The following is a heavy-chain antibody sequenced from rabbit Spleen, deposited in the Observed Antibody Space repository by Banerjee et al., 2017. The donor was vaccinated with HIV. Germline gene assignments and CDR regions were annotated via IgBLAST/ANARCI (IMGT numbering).Heavy chain of an antibody. J-gene: IGHJ4*01. CDR2: IDVTKYGTA. V-gene: IGHV1S45*01. Sequence: QEQLEESGGDLVKPGASLTLTCKASGLDFSSFYWICWVRQAPGKGLEWIACIDVTKYGTAYYASWAKGRFTISKTSSTTVTLQMTSLTAADTATYFCARDLAGVIGWNFGWWGQGTLVTVS. CDR3: ARDLAGVIGWNFGW. CDR1: GLDFSSFYW. D-gene: IGHD4-1*01.